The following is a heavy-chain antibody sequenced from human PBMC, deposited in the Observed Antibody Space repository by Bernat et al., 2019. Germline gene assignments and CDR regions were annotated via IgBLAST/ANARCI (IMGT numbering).Heavy chain of an antibody. Sequence: EVQLVESGGGLVKPGGSLRLSCAASGFTFSSYSMNWVRQAPGKGLEWVSSISSSSSYIYYADSVKGRFTISRDNGKNSLYLQMNSLRAEDTAVYYCARDIVVVPAARDDAFDIWGQGTMVTVSS. CDR2: ISSSSSYI. D-gene: IGHD2-2*01. CDR1: GFTFSSYS. J-gene: IGHJ3*02. CDR3: ARDIVVVPAARDDAFDI. V-gene: IGHV3-21*01.